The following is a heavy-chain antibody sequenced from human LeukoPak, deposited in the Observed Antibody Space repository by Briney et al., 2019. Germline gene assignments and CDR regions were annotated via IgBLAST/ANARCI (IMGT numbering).Heavy chain of an antibody. CDR1: GGSISSYY. J-gene: IGHJ4*02. D-gene: IGHD1-26*01. Sequence: PSETLSLTCTVSGGSISSYYWSWIRQPAGKGLEWIGRIYTSGSTSYNPSLKSRVTMSVDTSKNQFSLKLSSVTAADTAVYYCARERAEGSGSYGGDLLFDYWGQGTLVTVSS. V-gene: IGHV4-4*07. CDR3: ARERAEGSGSYGGDLLFDY. CDR2: IYTSGST.